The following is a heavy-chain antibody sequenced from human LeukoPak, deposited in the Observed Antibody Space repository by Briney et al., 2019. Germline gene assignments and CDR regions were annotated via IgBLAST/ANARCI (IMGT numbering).Heavy chain of an antibody. D-gene: IGHD3-3*01. CDR2: IYYSGST. V-gene: IGHV4-59*01. J-gene: IGHJ6*03. CDR1: GGSISSYY. Sequence: SETLSLTCTVSGGSISSYYWSWIRQPPGKGLEWIGYIYYSGSTNYNPSLKSRVTISVDTSKNQFSLKLSSVTAADTAVYYCARGTNDFWSGYHYYYYYVDVWGKGTTVTVSS. CDR3: ARGTNDFWSGYHYYYYYVDV.